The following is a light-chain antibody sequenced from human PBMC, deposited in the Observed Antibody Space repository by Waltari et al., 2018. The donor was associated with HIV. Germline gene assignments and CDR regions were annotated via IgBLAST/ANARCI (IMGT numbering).Light chain of an antibody. J-gene: IGLJ1*01. CDR2: DST. Sequence: QSALTQPRSVSGSPGQSVSISCTGTSSDVGGYNFVSWYQQHPGKPPTLLIYDSTKRRSGVPERCAGSKYGQTASLTISGLQSEDEADYYCCSYAGSYTFVVGSGTKVTVL. CDR3: CSYAGSYTFV. CDR1: SSDVGGYNF. V-gene: IGLV2-11*01.